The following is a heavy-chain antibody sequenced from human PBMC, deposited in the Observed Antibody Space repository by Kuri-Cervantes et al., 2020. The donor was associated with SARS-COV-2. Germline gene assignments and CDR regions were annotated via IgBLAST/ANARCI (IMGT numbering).Heavy chain of an antibody. J-gene: IGHJ6*03. D-gene: IGHD6-6*01. V-gene: IGHV7-4-1*02. Sequence: ASVKVSCKASGYTFTSYAMNWVRQAPGQGLEWMGWINTNTGNPTYAQGFTGRFVFSLDTSVSTAYLQISSLKVEDTAVYYCARAGGIAARPRGTYYYYYMDVWGKGTTVTVSS. CDR1: GYTFTSYA. CDR2: INTNTGNP. CDR3: ARAGGIAARPRGTYYYYYMDV.